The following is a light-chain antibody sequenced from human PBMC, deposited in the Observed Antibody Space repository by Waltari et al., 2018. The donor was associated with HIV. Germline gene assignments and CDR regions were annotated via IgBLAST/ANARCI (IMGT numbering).Light chain of an antibody. Sequence: QSVLTQPPSASGTPGQRVTISCSGSSSNIGSNTVSWYQQLPGTAPKLLIYNNKWPPAGAPDRFSGSTSGTSASLAISGLQSESEADYYCAAWDDSLNGVVFGGGTKLTVL. V-gene: IGLV1-44*01. CDR3: AAWDDSLNGVV. CDR2: NNK. J-gene: IGLJ2*01. CDR1: SSNIGSNT.